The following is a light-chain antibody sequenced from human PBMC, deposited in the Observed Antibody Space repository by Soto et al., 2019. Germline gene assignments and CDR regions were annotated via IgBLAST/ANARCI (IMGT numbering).Light chain of an antibody. CDR3: QQSYTNPYT. V-gene: IGKV1-39*01. Sequence: ASVGDRVTITCRASQSISSYLNWYQQKPGKAPKLLIYSASSLQSGVPSRFSGSRSGTDFTLTISSLQPDDFATYYCQQSYTNPYTFGPGTKVDI. CDR2: SAS. J-gene: IGKJ3*01. CDR1: QSISSY.